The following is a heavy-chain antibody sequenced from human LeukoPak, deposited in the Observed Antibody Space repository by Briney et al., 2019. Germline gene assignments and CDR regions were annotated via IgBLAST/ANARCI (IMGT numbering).Heavy chain of an antibody. D-gene: IGHD6-25*01. CDR1: GYTFTGFF. CDR2: INPNSGDT. Sequence: ASVTVSCRASGYTFTGFFLHWVRQAPGQGFEWIGWINPNSGDTKYAQRFQGRVTMTRDTSISTAYIDLSRLRSDDTAVYYCATLLSTAAFDYWGQGTLVAVSS. V-gene: IGHV1-2*02. J-gene: IGHJ4*02. CDR3: ATLLSTAAFDY.